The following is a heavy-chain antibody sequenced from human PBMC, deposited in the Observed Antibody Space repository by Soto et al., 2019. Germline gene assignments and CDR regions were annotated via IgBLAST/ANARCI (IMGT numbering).Heavy chain of an antibody. J-gene: IGHJ6*02. CDR3: ARSITMVRGVDKNYYYYYYGMDV. CDR1: GYTFTGYY. CDR2: INPNSGGT. Sequence: ASVKVSCKASGYTFTGYYMHWVRQAPGQGLEWMGWINPNSGGTNYAQKFQGWVTMTRDTSISTAYMELSRLRSDDTAVYYCARSITMVRGVDKNYYYYYYGMDVWGQGTTVTVSS. D-gene: IGHD3-10*01. V-gene: IGHV1-2*04.